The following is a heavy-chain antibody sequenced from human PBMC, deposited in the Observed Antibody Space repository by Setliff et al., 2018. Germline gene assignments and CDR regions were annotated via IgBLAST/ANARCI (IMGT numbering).Heavy chain of an antibody. CDR3: RLWFGELLRDY. Sequence: GGSLRLSCAASGFTFSSFWMAWVRQSPGRGLEWVANINQDGSGKFYVDSVKGRFTISRDNAKNSLSLQMNSLRVEDTAVYYCRLWFGELLRDYWGQGTLVTVSS. CDR2: INQDGSGK. D-gene: IGHD3-10*01. V-gene: IGHV3-7*01. CDR1: GFTFSSFW. J-gene: IGHJ4*02.